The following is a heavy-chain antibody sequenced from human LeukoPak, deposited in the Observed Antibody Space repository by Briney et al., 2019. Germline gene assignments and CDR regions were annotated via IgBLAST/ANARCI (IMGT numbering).Heavy chain of an antibody. J-gene: IGHJ4*02. V-gene: IGHV5-51*01. CDR2: IYPGDSDT. CDR3: ARVRGRLLEVSDYFDY. Sequence: GESLKISCKGSGYSFTSYWIGWVRQMPGKGLEWMGIIYPGDSDTRYSPSFQGQVTISADKSISTAYLQWSSLKASDTAMYYCARVRGRLLEVSDYFDYWGQGTLVTVSS. CDR1: GYSFTSYW. D-gene: IGHD2-15*01.